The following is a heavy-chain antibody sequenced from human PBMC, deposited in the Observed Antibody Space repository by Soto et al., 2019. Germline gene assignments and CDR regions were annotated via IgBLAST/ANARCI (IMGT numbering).Heavy chain of an antibody. CDR3: NAAVAGTAYYFDY. CDR2: MNPNSGNT. Sequence: ASVKVSCKASGYTSSSYDINWGRQATGQGLEWMGWMNPNSGNTGYAQKFQGRVTMTRNTSISTDSMELTSLRSEDTAVYYCNAAVAGTAYYFDYWGQGNLVTVSS. J-gene: IGHJ4*02. CDR1: GYTSSSYD. D-gene: IGHD6-19*01. V-gene: IGHV1-8*01.